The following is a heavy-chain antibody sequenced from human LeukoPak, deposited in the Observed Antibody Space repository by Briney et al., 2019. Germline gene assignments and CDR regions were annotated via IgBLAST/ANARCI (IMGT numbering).Heavy chain of an antibody. J-gene: IGHJ4*02. CDR2: MHSSGST. D-gene: IGHD1-26*01. V-gene: IGHV4-59*01. CDR1: GGSISNYY. CDR3: ARDIRVVGATLYFDY. Sequence: SETLPLTCTVSGGSISNYYWSWIRQPPGKGLEWIGCMHSSGSTTYNLSLKSRVSMSIETSTNQFSLKLSSVTAADTAVYYCARDIRVVGATLYFDYWGQGTLVTVSS.